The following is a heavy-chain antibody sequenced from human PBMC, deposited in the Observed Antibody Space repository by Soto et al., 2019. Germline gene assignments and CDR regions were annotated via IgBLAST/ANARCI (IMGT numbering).Heavy chain of an antibody. V-gene: IGHV4-39*01. Sequence: PSETLSLTCTVSGGSISSSSYYWGWIRQPPGKGLEWIGSIYYSGSTYYNPSLKSRVTISVDTSKNQFSLKLSSVTAADTAVYYCARRGSSSSWYVGRDFDYWGQGTLVTVSS. CDR2: IYYSGST. CDR3: ARRGSSSSWYVGRDFDY. J-gene: IGHJ4*02. CDR1: GGSISSSSYY. D-gene: IGHD6-13*01.